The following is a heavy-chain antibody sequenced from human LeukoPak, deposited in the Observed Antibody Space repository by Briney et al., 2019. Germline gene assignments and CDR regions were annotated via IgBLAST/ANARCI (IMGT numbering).Heavy chain of an antibody. D-gene: IGHD3-9*01. CDR3: ARDGYYDILTGYRRDIYYYYYGMDV. CDR1: GFTFSSYS. CDR2: ISSSSSYI. V-gene: IGHV3-21*01. J-gene: IGHJ6*02. Sequence: GGSLRLSCAASGFTFSSYSMNWVRQAPGKGLEWVSSISSSSSYIYCADSVKGRFTISRDNAKNSLYLQMNSLRAEDTAVYYCARDGYYDILTGYRRDIYYYYYGMDVWGQGTTVTVSS.